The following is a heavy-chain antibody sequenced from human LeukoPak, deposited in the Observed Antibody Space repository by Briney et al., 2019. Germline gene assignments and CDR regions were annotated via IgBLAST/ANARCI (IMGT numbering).Heavy chain of an antibody. Sequence: GGSLRLSCAASGFTFSSYSMNWVRRAPGKGLEWVSSISSSSSYIYYADSVKGRFTISRDNAKNSLYLQMNSLRAEDTAVYYCASLSSGQRYYYYGMDVWGQGTTVTVSS. CDR3: ASLSSGQRYYYYGMDV. D-gene: IGHD3-10*01. J-gene: IGHJ6*02. CDR1: GFTFSSYS. V-gene: IGHV3-21*01. CDR2: ISSSSSYI.